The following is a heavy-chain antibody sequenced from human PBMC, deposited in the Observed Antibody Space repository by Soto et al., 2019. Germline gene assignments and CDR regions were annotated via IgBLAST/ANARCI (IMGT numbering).Heavy chain of an antibody. CDR3: AKSLEQWLVGYNWFDP. V-gene: IGHV3-23*01. D-gene: IGHD6-19*01. CDR2: ISGSGGST. J-gene: IGHJ5*02. Sequence: SWIRQAPGKGLEWVSAISGSGGSTYYADSVKGRFTISRDNSKNTLYLQMNSLRAEDTAVYYCAKSLEQWLVGYNWFDPWGQGTLVTVSS.